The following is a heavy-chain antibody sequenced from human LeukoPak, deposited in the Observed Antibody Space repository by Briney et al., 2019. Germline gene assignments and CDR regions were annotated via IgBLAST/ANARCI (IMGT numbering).Heavy chain of an antibody. J-gene: IGHJ4*02. CDR2: ISGGSTST. CDR1: GFTFSTYA. D-gene: IGHD3-3*01. V-gene: IGHV3-23*01. CDR3: ARDPRSGYYSFDY. Sequence: GSLRLSCAATGFTFSTYAMSWVRQAPGKGLEWVSGISGGSTSTYYADSVKGRFTISRDNAKNSLYLQTNSLRDEDTAVYYCARDPRSGYYSFDYWGQGTLVTVSS.